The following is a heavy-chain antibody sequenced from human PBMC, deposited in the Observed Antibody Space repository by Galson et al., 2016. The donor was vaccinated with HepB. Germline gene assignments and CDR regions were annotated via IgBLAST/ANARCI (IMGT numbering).Heavy chain of an antibody. CDR3: ARAPISPMGVAGTADLDS. Sequence: SVKVSCKASGYTFTTYAIHWVRQAPGQRLEWLGWINAGDGNTKYSQNFQGRVTFTRDTSATTAYMELSSLTSEDTAIYFCARAPISPMGVAGTADLDSWGQGALVTVAS. V-gene: IGHV1-3*01. CDR2: INAGDGNT. J-gene: IGHJ4*02. D-gene: IGHD6-19*01. CDR1: GYTFTTYA.